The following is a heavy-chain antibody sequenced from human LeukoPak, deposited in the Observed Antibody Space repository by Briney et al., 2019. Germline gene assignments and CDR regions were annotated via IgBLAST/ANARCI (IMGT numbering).Heavy chain of an antibody. CDR1: GFIFNNYA. CDR3: AQGSYCTGTDCDNMDV. D-gene: IGHD2-8*02. Sequence: TGGSLRLSCAASGFIFNNYAMSWVRQAPGRGLEWVSAISGSGGSAYYAASVRGRFTISRDNSKNTLFLQMDSLRGEDTAVYYCAQGSYCTGTDCDNMDVWGQGTTVTVSS. J-gene: IGHJ6*02. V-gene: IGHV3-23*01. CDR2: ISGSGGSA.